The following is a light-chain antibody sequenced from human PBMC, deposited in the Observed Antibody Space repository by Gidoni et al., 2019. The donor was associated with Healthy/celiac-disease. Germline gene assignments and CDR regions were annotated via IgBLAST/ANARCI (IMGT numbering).Light chain of an antibody. J-gene: IGKJ1*01. Sequence: DIQMNQSPSSLSASVGERVTITCRASQSISSYLNWYQQKPGKAPKLLIYAASSLQSGVPSRFSGSGSGTDFTLTISSLQPEDFATYYCQQSYSTLWTFGQGTKVEIK. CDR2: AAS. V-gene: IGKV1-39*01. CDR1: QSISSY. CDR3: QQSYSTLWT.